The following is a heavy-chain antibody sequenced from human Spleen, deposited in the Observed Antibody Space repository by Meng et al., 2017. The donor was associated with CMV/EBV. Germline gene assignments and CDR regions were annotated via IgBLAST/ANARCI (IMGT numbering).Heavy chain of an antibody. CDR3: AKVGQRSYYYYYAMDV. V-gene: IGHV3-21*04. D-gene: IGHD1-26*01. J-gene: IGHJ6*02. Sequence: GESLKISCAASGFTFSAYAMNWVRQAPGKGLEWVASISTSSTYIYYADSVKGRFTISRDNSKKMLYLQMNSLRAEDTAVYYCAKVGQRSYYYYYAMDVWGQGTTVTVSS. CDR2: ISTSSTYI. CDR1: GFTFSAYA.